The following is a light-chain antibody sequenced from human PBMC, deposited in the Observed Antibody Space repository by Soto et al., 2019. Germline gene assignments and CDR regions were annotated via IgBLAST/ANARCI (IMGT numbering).Light chain of an antibody. CDR2: LNSDGSH. V-gene: IGLV4-69*01. CDR1: SGHSSYA. CDR3: QTWGTGIQV. Sequence: QSVLTQSPSASASLGASVKLTCTLTSGHSSYAIAWHQQQPEKGPRYLMKLNSDGSHSKGDGIPDRFSGSSSGAVRYLTISSLQSEDEADYYCQTWGTGIQVFGGWTKVTVL. J-gene: IGLJ3*02.